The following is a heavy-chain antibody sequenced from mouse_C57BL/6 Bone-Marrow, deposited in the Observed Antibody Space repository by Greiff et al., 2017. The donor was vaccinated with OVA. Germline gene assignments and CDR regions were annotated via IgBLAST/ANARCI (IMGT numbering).Heavy chain of an antibody. Sequence: VQLQQPGAELVRPGSSVKLSCKASGYTFTSYWMDWVKQRPGQGLEWIGNIYPSDSETHYNQKFKDKATLTVDKSSSTAYMQLSSLTSEDTAVDYCAREVVDYAMDYWGQGTAVTVSA. D-gene: IGHD1-1*01. CDR3: AREVVDYAMDY. V-gene: IGHV1-61*01. CDR2: IYPSDSET. CDR1: GYTFTSYW. J-gene: IGHJ4*01.